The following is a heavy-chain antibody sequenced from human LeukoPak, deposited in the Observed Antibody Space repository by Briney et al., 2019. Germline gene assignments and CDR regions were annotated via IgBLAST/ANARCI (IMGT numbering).Heavy chain of an antibody. CDR2: ISYDGSNK. D-gene: IGHD1-26*01. CDR1: GFTFSSYA. Sequence: GGSLRLSCAASGFTFSSYAMHWVRQAPGKGLEWVAVISYDGSNKYYADSVKGRFTISRDNSKNTLYLQMNSLRAEDTAVYYCARQWAIGAFDIWGQGTMVTVSS. V-gene: IGHV3-30*04. J-gene: IGHJ3*02. CDR3: ARQWAIGAFDI.